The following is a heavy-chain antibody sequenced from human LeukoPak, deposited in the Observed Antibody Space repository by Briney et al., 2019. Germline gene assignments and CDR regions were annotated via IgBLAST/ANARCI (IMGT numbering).Heavy chain of an antibody. J-gene: IGHJ4*02. CDR1: GDSISNYY. CDR2: IYYSGST. Sequence: KPSETLSLTCTVSGDSISNYYWSWIRQPPGKGLEWIGYIYYSGSTNSNPSLKSRVTILVDTSKNQFSLKLTSVTAADTAVYYCARGRFCSSIPCPYYFDPWGQGTLVTVSS. CDR3: ARGRFCSSIPCPYYFDP. D-gene: IGHD2-2*01. V-gene: IGHV4-59*01.